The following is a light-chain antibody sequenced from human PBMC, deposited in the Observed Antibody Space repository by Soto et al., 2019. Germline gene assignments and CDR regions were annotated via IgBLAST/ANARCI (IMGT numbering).Light chain of an antibody. J-gene: IGLJ2*01. CDR2: SNN. V-gene: IGLV1-44*01. Sequence: QSVLTQPPSASGTPGQRVTISCSGSNSNIGSNTVNWYQQLPGTAPKLLIYSNNQRPSGVPDRFSGSKSGTSASLAISGLQSEDEDDYYCAAWDDSLSGRVFGGGTKLTVL. CDR1: NSNIGSNT. CDR3: AAWDDSLSGRV.